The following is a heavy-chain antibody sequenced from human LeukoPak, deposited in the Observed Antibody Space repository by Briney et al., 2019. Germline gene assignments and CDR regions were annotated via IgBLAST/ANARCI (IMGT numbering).Heavy chain of an antibody. J-gene: IGHJ3*01. CDR3: VKDLRRARGALDV. V-gene: IGHV3-30*18. Sequence: PGNSLRLSCTASGFTFRAYAMHWVRQAPGKGLEWVALISNDGNKKYYADSVEGRFTISGDNSKSSLDLQVNSLRVEDTAVYYCVKDLRRARGALDVWGQGTTVTVFS. CDR1: GFTFRAYA. CDR2: ISNDGNKK.